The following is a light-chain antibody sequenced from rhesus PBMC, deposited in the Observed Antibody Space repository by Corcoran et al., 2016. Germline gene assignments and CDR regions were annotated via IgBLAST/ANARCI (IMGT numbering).Light chain of an antibody. CDR3: LQHNSYPRT. CDR1: QGLSSY. Sequence: DIQMTQSPSSLSASVGDTVTITCRASQGLSSYLNWFQQKPGKAPKLLIYDVSKLESGVPSRVSGSGSWTDFTRTISSLQPEDCAAYDCLQHNSYPRTFGQGTKVEIK. CDR2: DVS. J-gene: IGKJ1*01. V-gene: IGKV1-28*03.